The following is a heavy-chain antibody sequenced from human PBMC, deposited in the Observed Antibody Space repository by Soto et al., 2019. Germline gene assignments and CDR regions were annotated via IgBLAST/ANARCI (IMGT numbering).Heavy chain of an antibody. V-gene: IGHV1-18*04. CDR3: ARDLSTIFGVVPIRNWFEA. D-gene: IGHD3-3*01. CDR2: ISAYNGNT. CDR1: GYTFTSYG. Sequence: ASVKVSCKASGYTFTSYGISWVRQAPGQGLEWMGWISAYNGNTNYAQKLQGRVTMTTDTSTSTAYMELRSLRSDDTAVYYCARDLSTIFGVVPIRNWFEAWGQGTRVIVSS. J-gene: IGHJ5*02.